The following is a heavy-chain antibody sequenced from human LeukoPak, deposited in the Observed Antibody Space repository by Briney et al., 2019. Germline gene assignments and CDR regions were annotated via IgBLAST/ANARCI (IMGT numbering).Heavy chain of an antibody. Sequence: GRTLRLFRAASRLIHRRYYMTWVRQAPGKGLEWVTNIPKNGGDRYYADFVKGRFTISRDNSKNTVYLEMNSLRVEDTAVYYCAKGGYDSWFDPWGQGTLVSVSS. CDR1: RLIHRRYY. CDR2: IPKNGGDR. CDR3: AKGGYDSWFDP. D-gene: IGHD3-3*01. V-gene: IGHV3-23*01. J-gene: IGHJ5*02.